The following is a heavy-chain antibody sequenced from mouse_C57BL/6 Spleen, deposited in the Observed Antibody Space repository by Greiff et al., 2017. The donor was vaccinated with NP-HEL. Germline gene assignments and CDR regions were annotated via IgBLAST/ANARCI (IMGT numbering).Heavy chain of an antibody. D-gene: IGHD1-1*01. CDR2: IYPGDGDT. V-gene: IGHV1-80*01. CDR1: GYAFSSYW. CDR3: ARWEYYGSSYDYFDY. J-gene: IGHJ2*01. Sequence: VQLQQSGAELVKPGASVKISCKASGYAFSSYWMNWVKQRPGKGLEWIGQIYPGDGDTNYNGKFKGKATLTADKSSSTAYMQLSSLTSEDSAVYFCARWEYYGSSYDYFDYWGQGTTLTVSS.